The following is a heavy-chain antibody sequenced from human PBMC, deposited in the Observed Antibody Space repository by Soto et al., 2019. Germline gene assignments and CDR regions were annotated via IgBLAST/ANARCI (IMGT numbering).Heavy chain of an antibody. J-gene: IGHJ6*01. D-gene: IGHD3-16*01. CDR1: GYTFTTYG. CDR2: ISGYNGHT. V-gene: IGHV1-18*01. CDR3: AREGEMPYYYYGVDV. Sequence: QVQLVQSGAEVRKPGASVKVSCKASGYTFTTYGISWVRQAPGQGLEWMGWISGYNGHTKYAQKFQGRVTMTTDTPTSTVYMDLRSLRSDDTAVYFCAREGEMPYYYYGVDVW.